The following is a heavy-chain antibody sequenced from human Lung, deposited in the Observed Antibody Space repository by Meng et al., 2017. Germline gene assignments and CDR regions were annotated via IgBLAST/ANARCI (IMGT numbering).Heavy chain of an antibody. D-gene: IGHD3-9*01. V-gene: IGHV3-74*03. Sequence: GESLKISCAASGFTFSSHNMHWVRQTPGEGLVWVSRINTDVSSTAYADSVKGRFTISRDDAKNTVYLQMNSLRDEDTAVYYYARDADWVIFDPWGQGSLVTVSS. CDR2: INTDVSST. CDR3: ARDADWVIFDP. J-gene: IGHJ5*02. CDR1: GFTFSSHN.